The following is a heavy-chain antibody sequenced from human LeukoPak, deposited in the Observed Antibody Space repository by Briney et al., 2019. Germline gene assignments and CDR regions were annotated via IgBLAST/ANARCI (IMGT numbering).Heavy chain of an antibody. CDR1: GFTFSSYA. CDR3: AKDSDRNGYHFGRNY. J-gene: IGHJ4*02. Sequence: GGSLRLSCAASGFTFSSYAMSWVRQAPGKGLEWVSAISGSGGSTYYADSVKGRFTISRDNSKNTLYLQMNSLRAEDTAVYYCAKDSDRNGYHFGRNYWGQGTLVTVSS. V-gene: IGHV3-23*01. D-gene: IGHD3/OR15-3a*01. CDR2: ISGSGGST.